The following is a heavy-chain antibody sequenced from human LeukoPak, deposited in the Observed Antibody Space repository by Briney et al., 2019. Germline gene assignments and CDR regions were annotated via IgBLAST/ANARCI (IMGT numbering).Heavy chain of an antibody. CDR3: ARLSTSSYFQH. D-gene: IGHD2-2*01. CDR1: GGSISSYY. CDR2: IYYSGST. V-gene: IGHV4-59*08. Sequence: PSETLSLTCTVSGGSISSYYWSWIRQPPGKGLEWIGYIYYSGSTNYNPSLKSRVTISVDTSKNQFSLKLSSVTAADTAVYYCARLSTSSYFQHWGQGTLVTVSS. J-gene: IGHJ1*01.